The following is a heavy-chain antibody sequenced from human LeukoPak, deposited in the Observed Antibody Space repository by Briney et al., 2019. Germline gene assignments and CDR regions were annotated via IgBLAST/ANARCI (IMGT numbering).Heavy chain of an antibody. CDR1: GYTFTGYY. D-gene: IGHD6-13*01. Sequence: ASVKVSCKASGYTFTGYYMHWVRQAPGQGLEWMGWINPNSGGTNYAQKFQGRVTMTRGTSISTAYMELSRLRSDDTAVYYCASGGIAAAPGAYYYYGMDVWGQGTLVTVSS. V-gene: IGHV1-2*02. J-gene: IGHJ6*02. CDR2: INPNSGGT. CDR3: ASGGIAAAPGAYYYYGMDV.